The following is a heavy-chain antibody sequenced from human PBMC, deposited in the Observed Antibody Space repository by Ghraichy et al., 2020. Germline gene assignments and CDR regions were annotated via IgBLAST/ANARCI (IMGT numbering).Heavy chain of an antibody. CDR3: ARDPEEGYCSSTSCPPTMGMDV. D-gene: IGHD2-2*01. CDR1: GCTFTSYA. J-gene: IGHJ6*02. Sequence: ASVKVSCKASGCTFTSYAMHWVRQAPGQRLEWMGWINAGNGNTKYSQKFQGRVTITRDTSASTAYMELSSLRSEDTAVYYCARDPEEGYCSSTSCPPTMGMDVWGQGTTVTVSS. V-gene: IGHV1-3*01. CDR2: INAGNGNT.